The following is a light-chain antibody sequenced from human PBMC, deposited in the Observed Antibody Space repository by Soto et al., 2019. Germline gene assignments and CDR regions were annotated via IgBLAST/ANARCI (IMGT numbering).Light chain of an antibody. J-gene: IGLJ2*01. Sequence: QSALTQPAFVSGSPGQSITISCTGTSSDVGGYNYVSWYQQHPGKAPKLMIYDVSNRPSGVSNRFSGSKSGNTASLTISGLQAEDEADYYCSSYTSSSTLEGVFGGGTQLTVL. CDR2: DVS. CDR3: SSYTSSSTLEGV. V-gene: IGLV2-14*01. CDR1: SSDVGGYNY.